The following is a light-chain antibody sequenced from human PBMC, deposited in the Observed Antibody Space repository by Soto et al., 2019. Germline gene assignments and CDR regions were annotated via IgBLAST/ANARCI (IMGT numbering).Light chain of an antibody. CDR3: GTWCSSLNVV. Sequence: QSVLTQPPSVSAAPGQKVTISCSGNSSKIGNNYVSWYQQFPGKAPKLLIYDNNKRPSGIPDRFSGSRSGTSATLGITGLQTGDEADYYCGTWCSSLNVVFGGGTKLTV. CDR1: SSKIGNNY. V-gene: IGLV1-51*01. J-gene: IGLJ3*02. CDR2: DNN.